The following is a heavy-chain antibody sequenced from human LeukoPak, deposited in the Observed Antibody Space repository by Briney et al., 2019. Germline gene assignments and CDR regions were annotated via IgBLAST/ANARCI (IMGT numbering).Heavy chain of an antibody. D-gene: IGHD6-13*01. CDR1: GYSFATYW. J-gene: IGHJ4*02. CDR3: ASISWSSEYYFDY. V-gene: IGHV5-51*01. CDR2: LYPGDSTA. Sequence: GESLKISCKGSGYSFATYWVGWVRQTPGRGLEWMGSLYPGDSTARYSPSFQGRITISVDKSISTAYLQWSSLMASDTAMYYCASISWSSEYYFDYWGQGTLVTVSS.